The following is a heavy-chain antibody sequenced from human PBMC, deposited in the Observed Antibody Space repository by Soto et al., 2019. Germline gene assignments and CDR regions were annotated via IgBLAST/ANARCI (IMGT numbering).Heavy chain of an antibody. Sequence: EVQLVESGGGLVQPGGSLRLSCAASGFAFSNYWMSWVRQAPGKGLEWVATIKQDGSEKYYVDSVKGRFTISRDKAKNSLYLQMNSLRAEDTAVYHCARGGTSMIVVGAFDAWGQGALVTVSS. V-gene: IGHV3-7*01. CDR1: GFAFSNYW. D-gene: IGHD3-22*01. J-gene: IGHJ5*02. CDR3: ARGGTSMIVVGAFDA. CDR2: IKQDGSEK.